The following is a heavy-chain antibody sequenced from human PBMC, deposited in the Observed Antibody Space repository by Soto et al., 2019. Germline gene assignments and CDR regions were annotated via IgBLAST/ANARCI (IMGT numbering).Heavy chain of an antibody. V-gene: IGHV1-69*12. CDR3: ARHVPAAGYYYGMDV. CDR1: EGTFSSYA. J-gene: IGHJ6*02. CDR2: IIPIFGTA. Sequence: QVQLVQSGAEVKKPGSSEKVSCKASEGTFSSYAISWVRQAPGQGLEWMGGIIPIFGTANYAQKFQGRVTITADESTSTAYMELSSLRSEDTAVYYCARHVPAAGYYYGMDVWGQGTTVTVSS. D-gene: IGHD2-2*01.